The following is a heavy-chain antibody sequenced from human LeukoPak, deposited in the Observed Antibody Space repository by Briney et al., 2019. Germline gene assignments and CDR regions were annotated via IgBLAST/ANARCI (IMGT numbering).Heavy chain of an antibody. Sequence: PGGSLRLSCAASGFTFSSYWMHWVRQAPGKGLVWVSRINSDGSSTSYADSVKGRFTISRDNAKNALYLQMNSLRAEDTAVYYCAKGYSSGWYHLDYWGQGTLVTVSS. J-gene: IGHJ4*02. CDR3: AKGYSSGWYHLDY. CDR2: INSDGSST. V-gene: IGHV3-74*01. D-gene: IGHD6-19*01. CDR1: GFTFSSYW.